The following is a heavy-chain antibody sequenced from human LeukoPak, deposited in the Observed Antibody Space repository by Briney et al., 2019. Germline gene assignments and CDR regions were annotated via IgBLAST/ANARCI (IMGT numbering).Heavy chain of an antibody. CDR2: INPSGGST. J-gene: IGHJ3*02. Sequence: ASVKVSCKASGYTFTSYYMHWVRQATGQGLDWMGIINPSGGSTSYAQKFQGRVTMNRDTSPRTVYMELSSLRSEYRDLYYCARDLRELPRADAFDIWGQGTMVTVSS. CDR1: GYTFTSYY. V-gene: IGHV1-46*03. D-gene: IGHD1-26*01. CDR3: ARDLRELPRADAFDI.